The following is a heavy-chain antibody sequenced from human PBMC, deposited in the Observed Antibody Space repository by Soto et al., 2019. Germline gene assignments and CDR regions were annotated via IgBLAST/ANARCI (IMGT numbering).Heavy chain of an antibody. CDR2: VAYDGSKT. Sequence: QVQLVESGGGVVQPGRSLRLTCAASGFTFSSNGMHWVRQAPGKGLEWVALVAYDGSKTYYGDSVRGRFTISRDNSENTLYLPMNSLRPEDTAVYYCARWVGGSMYDNSGKYDSWGQGTLVTVSS. CDR1: GFTFSSNG. V-gene: IGHV3-30*03. D-gene: IGHD3-22*01. J-gene: IGHJ5*01. CDR3: ARWVGGSMYDNSGKYDS.